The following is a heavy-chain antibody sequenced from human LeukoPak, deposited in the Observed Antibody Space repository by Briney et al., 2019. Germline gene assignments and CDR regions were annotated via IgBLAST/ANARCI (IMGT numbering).Heavy chain of an antibody. Sequence: SVKVSCKASGGTFSSYAISWVRQAPGQGLEWMGRIVPILGIANYAQKFQGRVTITADKSTSTAYMELSSLRSEDTAVYYCAREEAYSYDSSGPHYFDYWGQGTLVTVSS. D-gene: IGHD3-22*01. CDR2: IVPILGIA. J-gene: IGHJ4*02. CDR1: GGTFSSYA. V-gene: IGHV1-69*04. CDR3: AREEAYSYDSSGPHYFDY.